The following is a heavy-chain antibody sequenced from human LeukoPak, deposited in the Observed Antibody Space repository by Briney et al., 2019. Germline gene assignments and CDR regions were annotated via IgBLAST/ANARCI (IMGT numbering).Heavy chain of an antibody. CDR2: IYYSGST. J-gene: IGHJ6*04. D-gene: IGHD6-13*01. Sequence: PSETLSLTCTVSGGSISSYYWSWIRQPPGKGLEWIGYIYYSGSTNYNPSLKSRVTIPVDTSKNQFSLKLSSVTAADTAVYYCARLRGQQLAPDYYYYYGMDVWGKGTTVTVSS. V-gene: IGHV4-59*01. CDR3: ARLRGQQLAPDYYYYYGMDV. CDR1: GGSISSYY.